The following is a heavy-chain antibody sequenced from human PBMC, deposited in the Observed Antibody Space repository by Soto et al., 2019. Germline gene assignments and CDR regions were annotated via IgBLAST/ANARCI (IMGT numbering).Heavy chain of an antibody. CDR1: GFTFSSYD. CDR3: ANPRGY. J-gene: IGHJ4*02. Sequence: QLHLVESGGGVVQPGSSLRLSCAASGFTFSSYDIHWVRQAPGKGLEWVAVIWHDGSNTYYADSVKGRFTMSRDNSKNTLDLQMNSLRVEDTAVYYCANPRGYWGQGTRVTVSS. CDR2: IWHDGSNT. V-gene: IGHV3-33*06. D-gene: IGHD3-10*01.